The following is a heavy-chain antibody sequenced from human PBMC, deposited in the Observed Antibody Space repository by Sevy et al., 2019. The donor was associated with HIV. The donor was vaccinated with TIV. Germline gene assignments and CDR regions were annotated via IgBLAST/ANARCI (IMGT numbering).Heavy chain of an antibody. CDR3: ARQRFDFSSVYSEKTGSAFET. CDR1: GYKFAIDW. V-gene: IGHV5-51*01. D-gene: IGHD3-3*01. Sequence: GESLKISCKTSGYKFAIDWIGWVRQVPGKGLEWMGIVYPGDSDTRYSPSFQGHVTISTDKSINTAYLQWNSLKTSDTAMYYCARQRFDFSSVYSEKTGSAFETWGQGTMVTVSS. J-gene: IGHJ3*02. CDR2: VYPGDSDT.